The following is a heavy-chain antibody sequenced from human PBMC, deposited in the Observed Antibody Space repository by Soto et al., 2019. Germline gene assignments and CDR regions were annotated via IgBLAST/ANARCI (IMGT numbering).Heavy chain of an antibody. J-gene: IGHJ4*02. Sequence: EVQLLESGGGLVQPGGSLRLSCAASGFTFSNYAMTWVRQAPGKGLEWVSVITGSGGGTYFVDSVKGRFTISRDNSKNTVYLPMNSLRAEDTVVYYCAKRPLTAAGFDYWGQGTLVTVSS. CDR2: ITGSGGGT. CDR3: AKRPLTAAGFDY. V-gene: IGHV3-23*01. D-gene: IGHD6-13*01. CDR1: GFTFSNYA.